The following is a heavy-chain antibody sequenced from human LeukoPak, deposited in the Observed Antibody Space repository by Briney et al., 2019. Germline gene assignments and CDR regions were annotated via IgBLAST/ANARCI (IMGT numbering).Heavy chain of an antibody. V-gene: IGHV4-30-4*01. CDR1: GGSISSGDYY. J-gene: IGHJ5*02. Sequence: SETLSLTCTVSGGSISSGDYYWSWIRQPPGKGLEWIGYIYYSGSTYYNPPLKSRVTISVDTSKNQFSLKLSSVTAADTAVYYCARGGPIVVVPAAIRFDPWGQGTLVTVSS. CDR2: IYYSGST. D-gene: IGHD2-2*01. CDR3: ARGGPIVVVPAAIRFDP.